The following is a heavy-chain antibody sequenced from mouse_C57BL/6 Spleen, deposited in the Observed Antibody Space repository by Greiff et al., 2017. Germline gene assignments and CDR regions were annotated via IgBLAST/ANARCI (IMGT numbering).Heavy chain of an antibody. V-gene: IGHV2-2*01. CDR1: GFSLTSYG. CDR3: ARKGYDGPAWFAY. CDR2: IWSGGST. J-gene: IGHJ3*01. Sequence: VMLVESGPGLVQPSQSLSITCTVSGFSLTSYGVHWVRQSPGKGLEWLGVIWSGGSTDYNAAFISRLSISKDNSKSQVFFKMNSLQADDTAIYYCARKGYDGPAWFAYWGQGTLVTVSA. D-gene: IGHD2-3*01.